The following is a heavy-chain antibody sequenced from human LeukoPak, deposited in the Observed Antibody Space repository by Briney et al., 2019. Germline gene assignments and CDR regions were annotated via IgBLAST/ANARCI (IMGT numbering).Heavy chain of an antibody. J-gene: IGHJ4*02. D-gene: IGHD3-22*01. CDR2: IYPGDSDT. CDR3: ARQPQYYYDSSGFAIADY. CDR1: GYSFTSYW. V-gene: IGHV5-51*01. Sequence: GESLKISCKGSGYSFTSYWIGWVRPMPGKGLEWMGIIYPGDSDTRYSPSFQGQVTISADKSISTAYLQWSSLKASDTAMYYCARQPQYYYDSSGFAIADYWGQGTLVTVSS.